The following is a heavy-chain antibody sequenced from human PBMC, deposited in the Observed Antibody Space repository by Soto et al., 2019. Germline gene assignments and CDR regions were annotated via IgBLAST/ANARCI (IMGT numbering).Heavy chain of an antibody. V-gene: IGHV4-34*01. CDR2: INQSGST. D-gene: IGHD6-19*01. CDR3: ARVVGSSGWYYGSFDI. CDR1: GGSFSGSY. Sequence: SETLSLACAVYGGSFSGSYWNWIRQPPGKGLEWIGEINQSGSTNYNPSLKSRVTISVDTSKNQFSLKLSSVTAADSAVYYCARVVGSSGWYYGSFDIWGPGTMVTVSS. J-gene: IGHJ3*02.